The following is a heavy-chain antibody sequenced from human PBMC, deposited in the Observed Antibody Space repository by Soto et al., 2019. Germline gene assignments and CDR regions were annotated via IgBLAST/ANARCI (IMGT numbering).Heavy chain of an antibody. V-gene: IGHV1-18*01. CDR1: GYTFTSYG. D-gene: IGHD3-10*01. Sequence: QVQLVQSGAEVKKPGASVKVSCKASGYTFTSYGISWVRQAPGQGHEWMGWISAYNGNTNYAQKLRGRVTMTTETSASTAHMELSSVRSYDSVVYYWARGKGDGSGCYYGYWGQGTLVTVSS. CDR3: ARGKGDGSGCYYGY. CDR2: ISAYNGNT. J-gene: IGHJ4*02.